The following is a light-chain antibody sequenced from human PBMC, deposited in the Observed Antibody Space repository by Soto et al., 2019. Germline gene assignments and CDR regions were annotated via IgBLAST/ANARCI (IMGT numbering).Light chain of an antibody. CDR1: QDISKN. V-gene: IGKV1-9*01. CDR3: QQLFDSPIT. Sequence: DIQMTQSPSSLSASVGARVTITCRASQDISKNLAWYQVKPGKAPKLLIYAASTLESGVPSRFSATVSGTEFSLTITSLQPEDFATYYCQQLFDSPITFGQGTRLEIK. J-gene: IGKJ5*01. CDR2: AAS.